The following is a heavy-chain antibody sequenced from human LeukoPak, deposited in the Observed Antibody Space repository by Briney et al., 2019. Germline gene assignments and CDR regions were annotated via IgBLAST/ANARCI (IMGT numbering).Heavy chain of an antibody. CDR1: GFTFGSYA. J-gene: IGHJ4*02. CDR2: ISGSGVGT. V-gene: IGHV3-23*01. D-gene: IGHD2-21*01. Sequence: GGSLRLSCAASGFTFGSYAMSWVRQAPGKGLEWVSVISGSGVGTYYADSVKGRFTISRDNSKNTLYLQMNSLRAEDTAVYYCARETGDTNYYFDYWGQGTLVTVSS. CDR3: ARETGDTNYYFDY.